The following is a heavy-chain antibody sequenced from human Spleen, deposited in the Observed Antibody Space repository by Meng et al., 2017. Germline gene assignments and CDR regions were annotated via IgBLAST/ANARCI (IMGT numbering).Heavy chain of an antibody. CDR2: IHPDDSDT. J-gene: IGHJ4*02. Sequence: GGSLRLSCEGSGYRFTDYWIGWVRQMPGKSLEWMGIIHPDDSDTRYSPSFQGQVTISVDKSINTAYLQWSSLKASDTAIYYCARRGYCGAYCYFFDFWGQGTLVTVSS. CDR3: ARRGYCGAYCYFFDF. CDR1: GYRFTDYW. D-gene: IGHD2-21*02. V-gene: IGHV5-51*01.